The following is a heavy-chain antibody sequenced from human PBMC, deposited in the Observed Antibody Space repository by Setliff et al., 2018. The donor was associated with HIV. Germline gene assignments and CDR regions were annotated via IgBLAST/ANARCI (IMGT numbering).Heavy chain of an antibody. CDR2: INHSGGT. CDR1: GRSFSGYY. V-gene: IGHV4-34*01. Sequence: SETLSLTCAVYGRSFSGYYWNWIRQSPGKGLEWIGEINHSGGTNYNPSLKSRVTMSIDTSKNQFSLNVSSVTAADTAVYYCASSGSGSYINWFGPWGQGTLVTVSS. CDR3: ASSGSGSYINWFGP. D-gene: IGHD3-10*01. J-gene: IGHJ5*02.